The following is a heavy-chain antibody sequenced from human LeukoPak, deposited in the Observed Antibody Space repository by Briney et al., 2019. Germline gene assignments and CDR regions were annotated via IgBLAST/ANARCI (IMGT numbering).Heavy chain of an antibody. CDR2: IKQDGSEK. J-gene: IGHJ4*02. CDR1: GFTFSSYW. Sequence: GGSLRLSCAASGFTFSSYWMSWVRQAPGKGLEWVANIKQDGSEKYYVDSVKGRFTISRDNAKSSLYLQMNSLRAEDTAVYYCARGDRSSWDTYYFDYWGQGTLVTVSS. V-gene: IGHV3-7*03. CDR3: ARGDRSSWDTYYFDY. D-gene: IGHD6-13*01.